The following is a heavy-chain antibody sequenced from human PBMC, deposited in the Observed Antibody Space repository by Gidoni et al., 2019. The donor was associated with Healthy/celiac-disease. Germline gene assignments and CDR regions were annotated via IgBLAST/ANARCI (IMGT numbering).Heavy chain of an antibody. Sequence: VQLVESGGGLVKPGRSLRRSCTAPGFTCGDHAMSWFRQAPGKGLEWGGFIRSKAEGGTTEYAASVKCMFTSSRDDSNSIAYLQMNSLKTEDTAVYYCTRARVYDCWSGYYYYYYGMDVWGQGTTVTVSS. CDR2: IRSKAEGGTT. CDR3: TRARVYDCWSGYYYYYYGMDV. V-gene: IGHV3-49*05. D-gene: IGHD3-3*01. J-gene: IGHJ6*02. CDR1: GFTCGDHA.